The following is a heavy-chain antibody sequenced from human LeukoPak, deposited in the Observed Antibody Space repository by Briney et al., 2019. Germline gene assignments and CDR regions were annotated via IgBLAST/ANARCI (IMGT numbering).Heavy chain of an antibody. CDR1: GDSISNTIYY. J-gene: IGHJ4*02. D-gene: IGHD6-25*01. CDR3: AREGGFYRPLDY. V-gene: IGHV4-39*07. CDR2: VHLDGRT. Sequence: SETLSLTCTVSGDSISNTIYYWGWIRQPPGKGLEWIGEVHLDGRTNFHPSLTTRLTMSVHLSENHVSLKLTSVTAADTAVYYCAREGGFYRPLDYSGQGTLVTVSS.